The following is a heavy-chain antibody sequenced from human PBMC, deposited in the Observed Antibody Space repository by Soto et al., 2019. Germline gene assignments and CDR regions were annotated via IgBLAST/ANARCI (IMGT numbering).Heavy chain of an antibody. CDR3: AALTMRARGYYYGMDV. CDR1: GYSFTSYW. V-gene: IGHV5-10-1*01. D-gene: IGHD3-22*01. Sequence: EVQLVQSGAEVKKPGESLRISCKGSGYSFTSYWISWVRQMPGKGLEWRGRIDPSDSYTNYSPSFQGHVTISADKSISTAYLQGSSLKASDTAMYYCAALTMRARGYYYGMDVWGQGTTVTVSS. J-gene: IGHJ6*02. CDR2: IDPSDSYT.